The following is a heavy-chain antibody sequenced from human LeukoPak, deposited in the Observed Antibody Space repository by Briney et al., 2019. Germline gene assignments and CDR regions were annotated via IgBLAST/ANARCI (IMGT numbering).Heavy chain of an antibody. CDR1: GGSISSYY. Sequence: PSETLSLTCTVSGGSISSYYWSWIRQPAGKGLEWIGRIYTSGSTNYNPSLKSRVTMSVDTSKNQFSLKLSSVTAADTAVYYCARGGYCSSTSCLTYYYYGMDVWGQGTTVTVSS. V-gene: IGHV4-4*07. J-gene: IGHJ6*02. D-gene: IGHD2-2*01. CDR2: IYTSGST. CDR3: ARGGYCSSTSCLTYYYYGMDV.